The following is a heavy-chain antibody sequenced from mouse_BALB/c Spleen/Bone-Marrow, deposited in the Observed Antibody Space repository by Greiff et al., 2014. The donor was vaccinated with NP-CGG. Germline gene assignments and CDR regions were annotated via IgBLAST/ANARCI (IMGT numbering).Heavy chain of an antibody. CDR2: IYPGNVNT. CDR1: GYTFTSYY. CDR3: ARDTMDY. J-gene: IGHJ4*01. V-gene: IGHV1S56*01. Sequence: SGPELVKPGASVRISCKASGYTFTSYYIHWVKQRPGQGLEWIGWIYPGNVNTKYNEKFKGKATLTADKSSSTAYMQLSSLTFEDSAVYFCARDTMDYWGQGTSVTVSS.